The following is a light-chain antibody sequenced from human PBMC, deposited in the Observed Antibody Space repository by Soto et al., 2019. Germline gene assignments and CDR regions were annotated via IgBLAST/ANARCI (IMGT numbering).Light chain of an antibody. V-gene: IGKV3-20*01. Sequence: EIVLTQSPGTLSLSPGERATLSCRASQSVSSSYLAWYQQKPGLAPRLLIYGASSRATGIPDRFSGSGSGTDFTLTISRLEPEDFAVYYCQQYGSSRTFGQGTKV. J-gene: IGKJ1*01. CDR3: QQYGSSRT. CDR1: QSVSSSY. CDR2: GAS.